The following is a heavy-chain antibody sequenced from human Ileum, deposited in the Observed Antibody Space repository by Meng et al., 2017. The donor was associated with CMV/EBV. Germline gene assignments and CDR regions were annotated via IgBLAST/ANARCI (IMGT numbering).Heavy chain of an antibody. Sequence: GESLKISCATSGFTFNTFAMRWLRQAPGKGLEWVSSITYTGGTTYYADSVKGRFTISRDNSKNTLYLQMHSLRAEDTALYYCAKDSRGYIYLNHFWGQGTLVTVSS. J-gene: IGHJ4*02. CDR3: AKDSRGYIYLNHF. CDR2: ITYTGGTT. V-gene: IGHV3-23*01. D-gene: IGHD5-18*01. CDR1: GFTFNTFA.